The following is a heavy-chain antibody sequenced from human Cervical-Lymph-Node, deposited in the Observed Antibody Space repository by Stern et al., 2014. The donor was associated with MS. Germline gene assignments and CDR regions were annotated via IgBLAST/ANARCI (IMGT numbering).Heavy chain of an antibody. CDR2: IIPLLGVV. J-gene: IGHJ5*02. CDR3: ARGPQGLCDT. D-gene: IGHD3-10*02. Sequence: QVQLVQSGAEVKQPGSSVKVSCKASGGSFTSFTVTWMRQAPGPGLAWMGRIIPLLGVVDYAQKFKGRLTITSDTSTNTAYMDLLSLTSEDTAVYYCARGPQGLCDTWGQGTLVTVSS. V-gene: IGHV1-69*09. CDR1: GGSFTSFT.